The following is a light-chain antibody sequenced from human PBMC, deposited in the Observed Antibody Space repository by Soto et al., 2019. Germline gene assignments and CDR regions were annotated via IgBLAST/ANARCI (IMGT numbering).Light chain of an antibody. CDR1: QSISSW. CDR3: QQYNSYSWT. J-gene: IGKJ1*01. CDR2: DAS. V-gene: IGKV1-5*01. Sequence: DIHMTQSPFTLSASVGDRVTITCRASQSISSWLAWYQQKPGKAPKLVIYDASSLESGVPSRFSGSGSGTEFTLTISSLPPDDFETYYCQQYNSYSWTFGQGTKVDIK.